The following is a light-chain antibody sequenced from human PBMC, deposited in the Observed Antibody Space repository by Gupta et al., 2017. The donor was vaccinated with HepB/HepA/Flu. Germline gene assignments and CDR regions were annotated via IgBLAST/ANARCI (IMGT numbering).Light chain of an antibody. J-gene: IGKJ5*01. CDR1: QSVSSY. CDR2: DAS. Sequence: EFVLTQSPATLSLSPGERATLSCRASQSVSSYLAWYQQKPGQAPRVLIYDASNRATGIPARFSGSGSGTDFTLTISNLEPEDFAVYYCQQRSSWPITFGQGTRMEIK. CDR3: QQRSSWPIT. V-gene: IGKV3-11*01.